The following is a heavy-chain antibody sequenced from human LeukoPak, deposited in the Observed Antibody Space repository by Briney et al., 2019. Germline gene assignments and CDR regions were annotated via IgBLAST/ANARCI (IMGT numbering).Heavy chain of an antibody. J-gene: IGHJ4*02. Sequence: GGSLRLSCAGSGFTFNSYWMKWVRQAPGKGREWVANIKQGGSEKYYMDSGRGRFTISRDNAKNSLYLQMNSLRADDTAVYFCAGGSGWLIDYWGQGTLVTVSS. CDR2: IKQGGSEK. CDR3: AGGSGWLIDY. D-gene: IGHD6-19*01. V-gene: IGHV3-7*04. CDR1: GFTFNSYW.